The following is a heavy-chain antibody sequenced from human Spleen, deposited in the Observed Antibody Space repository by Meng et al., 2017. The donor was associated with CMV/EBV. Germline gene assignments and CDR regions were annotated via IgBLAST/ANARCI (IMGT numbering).Heavy chain of an antibody. Sequence: SETLSLTCAVDSGSFSGYFWTWIRQPPGKGLEWIGEINHSGSTNYNPSLKSRVIISVDTSKNQFSLKLSSVTAADTAVYYCAGQPYYYYYGMDVWGQGTTVTVSS. CDR3: AGQPYYYYYGMDV. V-gene: IGHV4-34*01. CDR1: SGSFSGYF. J-gene: IGHJ6*02. CDR2: INHSGST.